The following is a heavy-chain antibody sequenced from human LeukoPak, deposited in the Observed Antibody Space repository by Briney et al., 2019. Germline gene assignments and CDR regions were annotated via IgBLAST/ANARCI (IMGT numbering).Heavy chain of an antibody. CDR3: AREDRSIKQQQINFDY. Sequence: GASVKVSCKASGYTFTSYGISWVRQAPGQGLEWMGIINPSGGSTSYAQKFQGRVTMTRDTSTSTVYMELSSLRSEDTAVYYCAREDRSIKQQQINFDYWGQGTLVTVSS. V-gene: IGHV1-46*01. CDR1: GYTFTSYG. CDR2: INPSGGST. D-gene: IGHD6-13*01. J-gene: IGHJ4*02.